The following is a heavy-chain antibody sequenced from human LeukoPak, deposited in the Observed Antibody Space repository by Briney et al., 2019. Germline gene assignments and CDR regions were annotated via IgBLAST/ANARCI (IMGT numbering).Heavy chain of an antibody. Sequence: SETLSLTCTVSGGSISSSSYYWGWIRQPPGKGLEWIGSIYYSGSTYYNPSLKSRVTISVDTSKNQFSLKLSSVTAADTAVYYCARHAPDSGYDRRLRVYYYMDVWGKGTTVTISS. V-gene: IGHV4-39*01. CDR3: ARHAPDSGYDRRLRVYYYMDV. J-gene: IGHJ6*03. D-gene: IGHD5-12*01. CDR1: GGSISSSSYY. CDR2: IYYSGST.